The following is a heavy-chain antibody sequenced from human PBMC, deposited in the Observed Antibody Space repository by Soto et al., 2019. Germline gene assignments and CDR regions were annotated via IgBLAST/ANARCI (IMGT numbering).Heavy chain of an antibody. Sequence: WTWLRQPPGKGLEWIGSIYYSGRTNYNPSLESRATIFADKSGSHVSLNLTSVTADDTAVYYCARRDYAIDSWGRGTLVTVSS. CDR2: IYYSGRT. D-gene: IGHD4-17*01. CDR3: ARRDYAIDS. J-gene: IGHJ4*02. V-gene: IGHV4-61*03.